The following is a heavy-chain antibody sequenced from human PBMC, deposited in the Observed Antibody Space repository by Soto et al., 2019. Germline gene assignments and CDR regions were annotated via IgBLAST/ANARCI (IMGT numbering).Heavy chain of an antibody. CDR1: GYTFTSYA. D-gene: IGHD2-2*01. V-gene: IGHV1-3*01. CDR2: INAGNGNT. CDR3: ARGFSCSSTSCPGSYYYYYYGMHV. Sequence: ASVKVSCKASGYTFTSYAMHWVRQAPGQRLEWMGWINAGNGNTKYSQKFQGRVTITRDTSASTAYMELSSLRSEDTAVYYCARGFSCSSTSCPGSYYYYYYGMHVWGQGTTVTVSS. J-gene: IGHJ6*02.